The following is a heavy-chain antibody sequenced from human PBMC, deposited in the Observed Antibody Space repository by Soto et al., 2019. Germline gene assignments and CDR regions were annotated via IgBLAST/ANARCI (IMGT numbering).Heavy chain of an antibody. CDR1: GYTFTAYA. Sequence: ASVKVSCKASGYTFTAYAIHWVRQAPGQSLEWMGWINAGNGDTKYSQNFQGRVAITRDTSASTVYMEVSSLRSEDTAVYYCAINHLGTTPYGMDVRAQGTTDIVS. J-gene: IGHJ6*02. V-gene: IGHV1-3*01. CDR2: INAGNGDT. D-gene: IGHD1-7*01. CDR3: AINHLGTTPYGMDV.